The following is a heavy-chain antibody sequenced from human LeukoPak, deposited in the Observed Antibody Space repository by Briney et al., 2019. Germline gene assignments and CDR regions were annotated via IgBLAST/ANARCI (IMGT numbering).Heavy chain of an antibody. D-gene: IGHD2-2*01. CDR1: GFTFSSYE. CDR2: ISGSGGST. V-gene: IGHV3-23*01. Sequence: QPGGSLRLSCAASGFTFSSYEMNWVRQAPGKGLEWVSAISGSGGSTYYADSVKGRFTISRDNSKNTLYLQMNSLRAEDTAVYYCANPPPRYCSSTSCFPYYYYYMDVWGKGTTVTVSS. CDR3: ANPPPRYCSSTSCFPYYYYYMDV. J-gene: IGHJ6*03.